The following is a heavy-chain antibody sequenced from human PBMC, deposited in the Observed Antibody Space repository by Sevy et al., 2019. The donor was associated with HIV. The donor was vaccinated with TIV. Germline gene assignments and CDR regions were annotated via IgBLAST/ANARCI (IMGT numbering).Heavy chain of an antibody. CDR2: IKQDGSKR. V-gene: IGHV3-7*01. Sequence: GGSLRLSCAASGFTFSSYWLNWVRQAPGKGLEWVANIKQDGSKRYYVDSEKGRFTISRDNAKNSMYLQMNGLRAEDTAVYYCARGSFCSSASCYSGGYHYWGQGTLVTVSS. J-gene: IGHJ4*02. CDR1: GFTFSSYW. D-gene: IGHD2-2*01. CDR3: ARGSFCSSASCYSGGYHY.